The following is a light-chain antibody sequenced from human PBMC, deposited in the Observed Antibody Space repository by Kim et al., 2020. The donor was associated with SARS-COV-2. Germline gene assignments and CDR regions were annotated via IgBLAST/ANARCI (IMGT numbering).Light chain of an antibody. Sequence: GQSITISCTGTSRNVGGYNYVSWYQQHPGKAPKLMIYDVTGRPSGVSNRFSGSKSGDTASLTISGLQAEDEADYYCSSYTSSSTYVFGTGTKVTVL. CDR1: SRNVGGYNY. V-gene: IGLV2-14*03. J-gene: IGLJ1*01. CDR3: SSYTSSSTYV. CDR2: DVT.